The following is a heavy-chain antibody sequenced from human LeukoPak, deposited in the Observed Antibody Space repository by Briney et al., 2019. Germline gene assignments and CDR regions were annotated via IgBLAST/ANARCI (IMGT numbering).Heavy chain of an antibody. D-gene: IGHD1-26*01. CDR2: LYSSGMT. Sequence: GGSLRLSCAASGFTVNNYYMTWVRQAPGKGLECVSILYSSGMTYYADSVKGRFTISTDTSKNTVNLQMNSLRAEDTAIYYCARMFGGNYHGYYFDYWGQGSMLTVSS. J-gene: IGHJ4*02. V-gene: IGHV3-53*01. CDR3: ARMFGGNYHGYYFDY. CDR1: GFTVNNYY.